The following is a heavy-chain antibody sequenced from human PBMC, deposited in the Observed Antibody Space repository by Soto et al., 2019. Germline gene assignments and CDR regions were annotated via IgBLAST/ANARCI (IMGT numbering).Heavy chain of an antibody. CDR1: GYTCTSYG. V-gene: IGHV1-18*01. CDR3: AIEGHTVTLNYYYYYDMDV. J-gene: IGHJ6*03. CDR2: VSAYNGNT. Sequence: QVQLVQSGAEVKKPGASWKVSCKASGYTCTSYGISWVRQAPGQGHEWMGWVSAYNGNTNDAQTLQGRVTMTTDTSTSTAYMELRSLRSDDTAVYYCAIEGHTVTLNYYYYYDMDVWFKGTTITVSS. D-gene: IGHD4-17*01.